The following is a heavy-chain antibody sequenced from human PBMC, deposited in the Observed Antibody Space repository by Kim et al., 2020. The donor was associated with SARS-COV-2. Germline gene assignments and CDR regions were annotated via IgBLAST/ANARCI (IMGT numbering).Heavy chain of an antibody. CDR3: ARSNSMIDDALDI. Sequence: GGSLRLSCAASGFTFSSYCMYWVRQAPGKGLVWVSRINSDGSSTSSADSVKGRFTISRDNAKNTLYLQMNSLRAEDTAVYYCARSNSMIDDALDIWGPGTMVIVSS. CDR2: INSDGSST. D-gene: IGHD3-22*01. V-gene: IGHV3-74*01. CDR1: GFTFSSYC. J-gene: IGHJ3*02.